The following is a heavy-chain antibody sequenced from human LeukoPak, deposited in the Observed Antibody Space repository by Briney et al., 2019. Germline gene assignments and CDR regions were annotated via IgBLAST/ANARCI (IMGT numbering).Heavy chain of an antibody. J-gene: IGHJ4*02. D-gene: IGHD2-2*02. CDR3: ARARDDFVVVPAAIRYDFDY. V-gene: IGHV3-30-3*01. CDR1: GFTFSSYA. Sequence: GGSLRLSCAASGFTFSSYAMHRVRQAPGKGLEWVAVISYDGSNKYYADSVKGRFTISRDNSKNTLYLQMNSLRAEDTAVYYCARARDDFVVVPAAIRYDFDYWGQGTLVTVSS. CDR2: ISYDGSNK.